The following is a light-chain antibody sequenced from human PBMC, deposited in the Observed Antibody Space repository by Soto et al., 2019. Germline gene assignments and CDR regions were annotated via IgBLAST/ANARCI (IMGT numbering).Light chain of an antibody. CDR3: QQLNDYPVT. J-gene: IGKJ1*01. CDR2: AAS. CDR1: ESIDNW. V-gene: IGKV1-5*01. Sequence: DIQVTQSPSTLSASVGDAVTITCRASESIDNWLAWYQQKPGKAPKLLIFAASTLVRGVPSKFSGRGSGTEFTLTISSLQADDFATYYCQQLNDYPVTFGQGTK.